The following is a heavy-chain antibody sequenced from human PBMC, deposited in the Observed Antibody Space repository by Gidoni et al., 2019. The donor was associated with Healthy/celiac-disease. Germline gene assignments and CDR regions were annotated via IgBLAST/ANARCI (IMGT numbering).Heavy chain of an antibody. CDR3: ARLYPGYQLLYLGWFDP. CDR1: GGSISSYY. D-gene: IGHD2-2*02. J-gene: IGHJ5*02. CDR2: IYYSGST. Sequence: QVQLQESGPGLVKPSETLSLTCTVSGGSISSYYWSWIRQPPGKGLEWIGYIYYSGSTNYNPSLKSRVTISVDTSKNQFSLKLSSVTAADTAVYYCARLYPGYQLLYLGWFDPWGQGTLVTVSS. V-gene: IGHV4-59*08.